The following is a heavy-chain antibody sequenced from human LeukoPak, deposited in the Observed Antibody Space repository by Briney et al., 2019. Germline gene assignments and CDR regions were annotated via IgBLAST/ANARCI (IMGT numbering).Heavy chain of an antibody. V-gene: IGHV1-69*13. Sequence: SVKVSCKASGGTFSSYAISWVRQAPGQGLEWMGGIIPIFGTANYAQKFQGRVTTTADEFTSTAYMELSSLRSEDTAVYYCARDLLVVPAAILGYWGQGTLVTVSS. J-gene: IGHJ4*02. D-gene: IGHD2-2*02. CDR2: IIPIFGTA. CDR3: ARDLLVVPAAILGY. CDR1: GGTFSSYA.